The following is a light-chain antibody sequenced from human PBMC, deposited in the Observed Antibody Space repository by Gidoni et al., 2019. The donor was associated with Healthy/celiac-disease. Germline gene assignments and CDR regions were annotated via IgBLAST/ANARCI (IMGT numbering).Light chain of an antibody. CDR3: QQYYSYLRT. J-gene: IGKJ1*01. CDR2: AAS. Sequence: AIRITHSPSALSASTGDRLTITCRASQGISSYLSWYQQKPGKAPKLLIYAASTLQSGVPSRFSGSGSGTDFTLTISCLQSEDFATYYCQQYYSYLRTFXXXTKVEIK. CDR1: QGISSY. V-gene: IGKV1-8*01.